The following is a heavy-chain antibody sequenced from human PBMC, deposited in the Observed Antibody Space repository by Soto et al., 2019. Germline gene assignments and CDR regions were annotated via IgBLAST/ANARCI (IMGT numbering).Heavy chain of an antibody. J-gene: IGHJ6*02. V-gene: IGHV1-69*06. CDR2: IIPIFGTA. D-gene: IGHD2-15*01. CDR3: ARDGGYCSGGSCYPSEDYYYGMDV. Sequence: SVKVSCKASGGTFSSYAISWVRQAPGQGLEWMGGIIPIFGTANYAQKFQGRVTITADKSTSTAYMELSSLGSEDTAVYYCARDGGYCSGGSCYPSEDYYYGMDVWGQGTTVTVSS. CDR1: GGTFSSYA.